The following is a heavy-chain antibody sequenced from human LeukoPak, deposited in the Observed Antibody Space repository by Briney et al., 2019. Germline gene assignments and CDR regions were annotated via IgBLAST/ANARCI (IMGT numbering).Heavy chain of an antibody. CDR2: IYTSGRT. Sequence: SETLSLTCTVSGASLSSYFWTWIRQPAGKGLEWIGRIYTSGRTDYNPSLKSRVTMSLDASRNQFSLKVTTVTAADTAVYYCARKDGDYWGQGTLVTVSS. CDR3: ARKDGDY. J-gene: IGHJ4*02. CDR1: GASLSSYF. V-gene: IGHV4-4*07.